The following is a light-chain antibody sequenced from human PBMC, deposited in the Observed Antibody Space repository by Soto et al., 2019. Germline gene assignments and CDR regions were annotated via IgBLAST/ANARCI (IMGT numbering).Light chain of an antibody. V-gene: IGKV1-5*03. CDR2: KAS. Sequence: QMTQSPSALSGTVGDRVTITCRASQTISSWLAWYQQKPGKAPKLLIYKASSLESGVPSRFSGSGSGTEFTLTISSLQPDDFAPYYCQHYNSYSGTFGQGTKVDI. CDR3: QHYNSYSGT. J-gene: IGKJ1*01. CDR1: QTISSW.